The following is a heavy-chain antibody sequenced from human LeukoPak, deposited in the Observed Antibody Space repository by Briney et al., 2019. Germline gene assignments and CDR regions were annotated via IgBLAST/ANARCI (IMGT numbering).Heavy chain of an antibody. CDR2: ISWNSGSI. V-gene: IGHV3-9*01. D-gene: IGHD3-16*01. CDR1: GLTFDDYA. CDR3: AKDEGEFIGSDI. Sequence: SLRLFCAASGLTFDDYAMHWVRQAPGKGLEWVSGISWNSGSIGYADSVKGRFTISRDNAKNSLYLQMNSLRAEDTALYYCAKDEGEFIGSDIWGQGTMVTVSS. J-gene: IGHJ3*02.